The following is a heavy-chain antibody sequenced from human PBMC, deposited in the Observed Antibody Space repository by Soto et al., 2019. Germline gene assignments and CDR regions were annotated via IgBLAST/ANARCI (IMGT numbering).Heavy chain of an antibody. CDR2: IIPIFGTT. Sequence: QVQLVQSGAAVKKPGSSVKVSCKASGGTFSSYAISWVRQAPGQGLEWMGGIIPIFGTTNYAQKFQGRVTITADESTSTAYMELSSLRSEDTAVYYCAGSSSSSTEYYYYYGMDVWGQGTTVTVSS. CDR1: GGTFSSYA. V-gene: IGHV1-69*01. CDR3: AGSSSSSTEYYYYYGMDV. J-gene: IGHJ6*02. D-gene: IGHD6-6*01.